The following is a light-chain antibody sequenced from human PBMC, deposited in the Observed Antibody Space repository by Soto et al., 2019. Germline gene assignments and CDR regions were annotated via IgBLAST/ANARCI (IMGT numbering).Light chain of an antibody. CDR2: DAS. CDR3: QQRAGWPPT. Sequence: EIVLTQSPATVSLSPGERATLSCWASQGLSSYLAWYQQKPGQAPRLLIYDASSSANGIPARFTGSGSGTDFTLTISSLEPEDFAVYFCQQRAGWPPTFGGGTKVDIK. J-gene: IGKJ4*01. CDR1: QGLSSY. V-gene: IGKV3-11*01.